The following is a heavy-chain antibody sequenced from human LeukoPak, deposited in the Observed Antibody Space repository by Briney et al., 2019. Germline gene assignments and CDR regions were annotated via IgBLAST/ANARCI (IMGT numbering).Heavy chain of an antibody. V-gene: IGHV1-18*01. CDR3: AREAPYSGGWYHGVDY. CDR1: GYTFTSYG. D-gene: IGHD6-19*01. CDR2: ISAYNGNT. J-gene: IGHJ4*02. Sequence: ASVKVSCKASGYTFTSYGISWVRQAPGQGLEWMGWISAYNGNTNYAQKLQGRVTMTTDTSTSTAYMELRSLRSDDTAVYYCAREAPYSGGWYHGVDYWGQGTLVTVSS.